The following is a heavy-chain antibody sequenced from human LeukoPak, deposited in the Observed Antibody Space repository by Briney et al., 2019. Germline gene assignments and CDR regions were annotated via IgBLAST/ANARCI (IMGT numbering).Heavy chain of an antibody. Sequence: QAGGSLRLSCAASGFTFSSYAMSWVRQAPGKGLEWVSAISGSGGSTYYADSVKGRFTISRDNSKNTLYLQMNSLRAEDTAVYYCAKGAIKLLWFGELSPFDYWGQGTLATVSS. D-gene: IGHD3-10*01. CDR1: GFTFSSYA. CDR3: AKGAIKLLWFGELSPFDY. CDR2: ISGSGGST. J-gene: IGHJ4*02. V-gene: IGHV3-23*01.